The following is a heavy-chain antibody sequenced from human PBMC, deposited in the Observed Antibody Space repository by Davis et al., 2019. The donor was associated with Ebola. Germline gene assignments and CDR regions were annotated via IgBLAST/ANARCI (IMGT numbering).Heavy chain of an antibody. CDR3: ARRDQGGSWNPFDI. Sequence: PSETLSLTCAVSGGSISSSNWWSWVRQPPGKGLEWIGEIYHSGSTNYNPSLNSRVTLSVDTSKNQFSLKLSSVTAADTAVYYCARRDQGGSWNPFDIWGQGTMVSVSS. CDR2: IYHSGST. D-gene: IGHD1-26*01. CDR1: GGSISSSNW. V-gene: IGHV4-4*02. J-gene: IGHJ3*02.